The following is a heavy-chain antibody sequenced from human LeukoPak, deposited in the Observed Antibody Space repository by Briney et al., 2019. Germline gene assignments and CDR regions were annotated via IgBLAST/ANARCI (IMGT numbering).Heavy chain of an antibody. Sequence: GGSLRLSCAASGFTFSTYGMHWVRQALGKGLEWVAVIWNDGSNRFYADSVRGRFTISRDDSNNTVYLRMNSLRAEDTALYYCAKDFQGGYDYWGQGTLVSVSS. CDR3: AKDFQGGYDY. CDR2: IWNDGSNR. D-gene: IGHD5-18*01. J-gene: IGHJ4*02. V-gene: IGHV3-33*06. CDR1: GFTFSTYG.